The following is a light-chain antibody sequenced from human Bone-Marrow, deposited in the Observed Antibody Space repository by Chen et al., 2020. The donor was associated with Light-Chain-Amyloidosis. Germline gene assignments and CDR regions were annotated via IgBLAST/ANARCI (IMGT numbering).Light chain of an antibody. V-gene: IGLV3-21*02. CDR2: DDS. CDR1: NIGSTS. Sequence: SYVLTQPSSVSVAPGQTATIACGGNNIGSTSVHWYQQTPGPAPLLVVYDDSDRPSGIPERLSGSNSGNAATVTISRVEAGDEADYCCQVWDRSSDRPVFGGGTKLTVL. CDR3: QVWDRSSDRPV. J-gene: IGLJ3*02.